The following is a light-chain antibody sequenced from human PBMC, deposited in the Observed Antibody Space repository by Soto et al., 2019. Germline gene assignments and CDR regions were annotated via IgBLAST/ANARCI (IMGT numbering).Light chain of an antibody. CDR1: SSDVGGYNY. CDR3: SSYTSSSGYV. CDR2: EVS. V-gene: IGLV2-14*01. J-gene: IGLJ1*01. Sequence: VLTQPASVSGSPGQSITISCTGTSSDVGGYNYVSWYQQHPGKAPKLMIYEVSNRPSGVSNRFSGSKSGNTASLTISGLQAEDEADYYCSSYTSSSGYVFGTGTKVTVL.